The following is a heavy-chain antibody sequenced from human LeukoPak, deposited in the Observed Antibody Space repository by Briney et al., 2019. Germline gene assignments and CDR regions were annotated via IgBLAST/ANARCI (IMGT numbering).Heavy chain of an antibody. Sequence: PGGSLRLSCAASGFTFSSYAMHWVRQAPGKGLEYVSAISSNGGSTYYANSVKGRFTISRDNSKNTLYLQMGSLRAEDMAVYYCARFIYGSGSYYDYWGQGTLVTVSS. CDR2: ISSNGGST. D-gene: IGHD3-10*01. CDR1: GFTFSSYA. V-gene: IGHV3-64*01. J-gene: IGHJ4*02. CDR3: ARFIYGSGSYYDY.